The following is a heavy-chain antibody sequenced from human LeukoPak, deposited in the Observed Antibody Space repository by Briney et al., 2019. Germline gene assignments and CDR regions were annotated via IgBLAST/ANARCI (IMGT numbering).Heavy chain of an antibody. D-gene: IGHD4-17*01. V-gene: IGHV3-48*01. J-gene: IGHJ4*02. CDR3: ASALTTVTPHFHY. CDR2: ISYSSGTI. CDR1: GFTFSSYS. Sequence: GGSLRLSCAASGFTFSSYSMNWVRQAPGKGLEWVSYISYSSGTIYYADSVKGRFTISRDNAKNTVYLQMNSLSVEDTGVYYCASALTTVTPHFHYWGQGTLVTVSS.